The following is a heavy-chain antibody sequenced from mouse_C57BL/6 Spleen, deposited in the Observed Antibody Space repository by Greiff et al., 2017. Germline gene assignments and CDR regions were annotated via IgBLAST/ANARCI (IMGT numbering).Heavy chain of an antibody. V-gene: IGHV5-16*01. CDR1: GFTFSDYY. D-gene: IGHD1-2*01. Sequence: EVQLVESEGGLVQPGSSMKLSCTASGFTFSDYYMAWVRQVPEKGLEWVANINYDGSSTYYLDSLKSRFIISRDNAKNILYLQMSSLKSEDTATYYCARDHHYDGGFYARDYWGQGTSVTVSS. J-gene: IGHJ4*01. CDR3: ARDHHYDGGFYARDY. CDR2: INYDGSST.